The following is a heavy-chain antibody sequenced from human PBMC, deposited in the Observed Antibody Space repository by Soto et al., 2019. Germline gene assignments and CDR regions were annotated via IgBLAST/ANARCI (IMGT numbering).Heavy chain of an antibody. V-gene: IGHV3-30*18. J-gene: IGHJ4*02. D-gene: IGHD2-8*01. CDR3: AKAGLMGPYRNSFFDY. Sequence: VGSLRLSCAASGFTFSTYAMHWVRQAPGKGLEWVALISYDGINKYYADSVKGRFTISRDPSKNTLYLEMNSLRAEDTAVYYCAKAGLMGPYRNSFFDYWGQGALVTSPQ. CDR2: ISYDGINK. CDR1: GFTFSTYA.